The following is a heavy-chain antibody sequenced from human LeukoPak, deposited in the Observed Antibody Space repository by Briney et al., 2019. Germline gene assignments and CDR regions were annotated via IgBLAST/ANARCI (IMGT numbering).Heavy chain of an antibody. CDR3: ARGELVGLGATSAGWFDP. V-gene: IGHV1-2*06. CDR2: INPNSGGT. D-gene: IGHD1-26*01. CDR1: GYTFTGYY. J-gene: IGHJ5*02. Sequence: ASVKVSSKASGYTFTGYYMHWVRQAPGQGLEWMGRINPNSGGTNSAQKFQGRVTMTRDTSISTAYMELSRLTSDDTAVYYCARGELVGLGATSAGWFDPWGQGTLVTVSS.